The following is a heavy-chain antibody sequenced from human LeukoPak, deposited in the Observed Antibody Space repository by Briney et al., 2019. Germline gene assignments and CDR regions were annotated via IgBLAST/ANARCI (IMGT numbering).Heavy chain of an antibody. CDR2: INPNSGGT. J-gene: IGHJ4*02. V-gene: IGHV1-2*02. CDR3: ARNLPTDRYKTGTAPFDY. D-gene: IGHD1-7*01. Sequence: ASVKVSCKASGYTFTGYYMHWVRQAPGQGLEWMGWINPNSGGTNYAQKFQGMVTMTRDTSISTAYMELSRLRSDDTAVYYCARNLPTDRYKTGTAPFDYWGQGTLVTVSS. CDR1: GYTFTGYY.